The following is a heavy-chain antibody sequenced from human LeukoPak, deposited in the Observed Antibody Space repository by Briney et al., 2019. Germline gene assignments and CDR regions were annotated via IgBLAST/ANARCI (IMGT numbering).Heavy chain of an antibody. J-gene: IGHJ5*02. Sequence: GGSLRLSCAASGFTFSDYSMNWVRQTPGKGLDWVSGLYRGGATYYADSLGGRFTISRDDSKNMLFLQMTNLRVDDTATYYCARGNDRVGGRLDPWGQGTRVTVSS. D-gene: IGHD3-22*01. V-gene: IGHV3-66*01. CDR2: LYRGGAT. CDR1: GFTFSDYS. CDR3: ARGNDRVGGRLDP.